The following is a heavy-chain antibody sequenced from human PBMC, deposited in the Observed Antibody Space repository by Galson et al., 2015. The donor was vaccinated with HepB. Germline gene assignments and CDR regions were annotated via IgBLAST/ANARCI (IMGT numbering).Heavy chain of an antibody. CDR1: GFTFSSYW. D-gene: IGHD2-2*01. CDR2: IKQDGSDK. J-gene: IGHJ6*02. V-gene: IGHV3-7*01. CDR3: ARDSRPIVYSGLDV. Sequence: TLRLSCAASGFTFSSYWMSWVRQAPGKGLEWVANIKQDGSDKYYVDSVKGRFTISRDNAESSLFLQMNSLRVEDTAVYYCARDSRPIVYSGLDVWGQGTTVTVAS.